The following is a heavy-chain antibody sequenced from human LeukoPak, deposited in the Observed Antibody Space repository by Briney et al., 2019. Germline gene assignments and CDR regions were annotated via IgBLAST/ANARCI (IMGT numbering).Heavy chain of an antibody. J-gene: IGHJ3*02. D-gene: IGHD2-15*01. V-gene: IGHV1-8*03. CDR1: GYTFTSYD. CDR2: MNPNSGNT. Sequence: ASVKVSCKASGYTFTSYDINWVRQATGHGLEWRGWMNPNSGNTGYAQKFQGRVTITRNTSISTAYMELSSLRSGDTAVYYCASTADGYCSGGSCPPHRSAFDIWGQGTMVTVSS. CDR3: ASTADGYCSGGSCPPHRSAFDI.